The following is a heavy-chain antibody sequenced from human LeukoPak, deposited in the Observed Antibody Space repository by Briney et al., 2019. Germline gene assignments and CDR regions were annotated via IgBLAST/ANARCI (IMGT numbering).Heavy chain of an antibody. CDR3: ARDQGYCSGGSCFYY. CDR1: GGSISSGDYY. J-gene: IGHJ4*02. Sequence: PSETLSLTCTVSGGSISSGDYYWSRIRQPPGKGLVWIGYIYYSGSTYYNPSLKSRVTISVDTSKNQFSLKLSSVTAADTAVYYCARDQGYCSGGSCFYYWGQGTLVTVSS. CDR2: IYYSGST. D-gene: IGHD2-15*01. V-gene: IGHV4-30-4*08.